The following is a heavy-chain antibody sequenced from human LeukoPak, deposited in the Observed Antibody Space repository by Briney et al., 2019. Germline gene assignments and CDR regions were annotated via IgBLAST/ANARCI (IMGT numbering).Heavy chain of an antibody. CDR2: ISSSGSTI. D-gene: IGHD4-17*01. CDR3: ARDYGDCIFHWFDP. CDR1: GFTFSSYE. Sequence: PGGSLRLSCAASGFTFSSYEMNWVRQAPGKGLEWVSYISSSGSTIYYADSVKGRFTISRDNAKNSLYLQMNSLRAEDTAVYYCARDYGDCIFHWFDPWGQGTLVTVSS. J-gene: IGHJ5*02. V-gene: IGHV3-48*03.